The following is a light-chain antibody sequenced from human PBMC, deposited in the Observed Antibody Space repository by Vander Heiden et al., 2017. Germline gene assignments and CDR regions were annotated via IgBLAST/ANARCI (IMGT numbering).Light chain of an antibody. Sequence: YVLSQPPSVSVAPGQTARITCGGNNIGSKSVHWYQQKTGQAPVLVVYYDSDRPSGIPERFFGSNSGNTATLTPSRVEAGEEADYYCQVSDRSSDHVVFGGGTKLTVL. J-gene: IGLJ2*01. CDR2: YDS. CDR1: NIGSKS. CDR3: QVSDRSSDHVV. V-gene: IGLV3-21*02.